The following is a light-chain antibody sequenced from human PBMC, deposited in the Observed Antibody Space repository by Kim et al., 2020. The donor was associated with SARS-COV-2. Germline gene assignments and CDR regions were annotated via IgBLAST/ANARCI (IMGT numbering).Light chain of an antibody. CDR1: QSVLYSPNNKNY. CDR2: WAS. Sequence: DIVMTQSPDSLPVSLGERATIDGKSSQSVLYSPNNKNYLAWYQQKPGQPPKLLIYWASTRESGVPDRFSGSGSGTDFTLTISSLQAEDVAVYYCQQYYSIPRTFGQGTKVDIK. J-gene: IGKJ1*01. V-gene: IGKV4-1*01. CDR3: QQYYSIPRT.